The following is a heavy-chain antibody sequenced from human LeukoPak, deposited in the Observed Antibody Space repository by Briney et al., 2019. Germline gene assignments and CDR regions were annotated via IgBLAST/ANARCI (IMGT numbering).Heavy chain of an antibody. CDR2: IYYSGST. J-gene: IGHJ5*01. Sequence: SETLSLTCTVSGGSISSFYWSWIRQPPGKGLEWIGYIYYSGSTNYNPSLKSRVTISVDTSKNQFSLKLSSVTAADTAVYYCARHDRRDPHLDSWGQEPWSPSPQ. CDR3: ARHDRRDPHLDS. V-gene: IGHV4-59*08. CDR1: GGSISSFY.